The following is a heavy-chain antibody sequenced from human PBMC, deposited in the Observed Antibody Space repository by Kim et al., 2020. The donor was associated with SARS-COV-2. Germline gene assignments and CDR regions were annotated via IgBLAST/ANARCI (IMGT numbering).Heavy chain of an antibody. J-gene: IGHJ4*02. D-gene: IGHD7-27*01. V-gene: IGHV3-33*06. Sequence: ADTVKSRFTFSRDNSKNTLYLHMNGLRAGDTAVYYCAKDVLSWGRWYFDYWGQGTLVTVSS. CDR3: AKDVLSWGRWYFDY.